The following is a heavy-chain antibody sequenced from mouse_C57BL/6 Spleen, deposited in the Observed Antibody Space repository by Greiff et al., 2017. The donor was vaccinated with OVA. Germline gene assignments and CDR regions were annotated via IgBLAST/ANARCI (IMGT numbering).Heavy chain of an antibody. CDR2: IYPGSGGT. V-gene: IGHV1-55*01. Sequence: QVQLQQPGAELVKPGASVKMSCKASGYTFTSYWITWVKQRPGQGLEWIGDIYPGSGGTNYNEKFKSKATLTVDKSSSTAYMQLSSLTSEDSAVNYGAKERRNYYGIDYWGQGTTVTVSS. J-gene: IGHJ4*01. CDR3: AKERRNYYGIDY. CDR1: GYTFTSYW.